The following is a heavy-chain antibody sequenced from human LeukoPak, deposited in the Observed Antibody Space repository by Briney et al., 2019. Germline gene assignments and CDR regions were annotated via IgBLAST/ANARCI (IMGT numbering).Heavy chain of an antibody. D-gene: IGHD6-19*01. CDR2: ISHDGSNK. J-gene: IGHJ4*02. CDR1: GFTFSDYA. V-gene: IGHV3-30*04. Sequence: GGSLRLSCAASGFTFSDYAMQWVRQAPGKGLEWVGIISHDGSNKYYADSVKGRFTISRDNSKNTLYLQMNSLRAEDTAVYYCAKDEAVAGGNDYWGQGTLVTVSS. CDR3: AKDEAVAGGNDY.